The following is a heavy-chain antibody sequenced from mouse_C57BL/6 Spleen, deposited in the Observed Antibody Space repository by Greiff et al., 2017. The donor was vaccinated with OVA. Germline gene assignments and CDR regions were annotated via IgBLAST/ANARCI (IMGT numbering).Heavy chain of an antibody. CDR2: ISYDGSN. CDR3: ASPRGSSYDWYFDV. CDR1: GYSITSGYY. D-gene: IGHD1-1*01. Sequence: EVQLQESGPGLVKPSQSLSLTCSVTGYSITSGYYWNWIRQFPGNKLEWMGYISYDGSNNYNPSLKNRISITRDTSKNQFFLKLNSVTTEDTATGYCASPRGSSYDWYFDVWGTGTTVTVSS. V-gene: IGHV3-6*01. J-gene: IGHJ1*03.